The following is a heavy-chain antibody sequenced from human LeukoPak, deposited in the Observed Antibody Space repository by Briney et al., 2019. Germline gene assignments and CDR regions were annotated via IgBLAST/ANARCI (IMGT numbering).Heavy chain of an antibody. CDR3: ARANYYDSSGYSRGAFDI. V-gene: IGHV4-59*08. CDR1: GGSIRNYY. Sequence: TASETLSLTCTVSGGSIRNYYWSWIRQPPGKGLEWIGYIYYSGSTNYNPSLKSRVTISVDTSKNQFSLKLSSVTAADTAVYYCARANYYDSSGYSRGAFDIWGQGTMVTVSS. CDR2: IYYSGST. J-gene: IGHJ3*02. D-gene: IGHD3-22*01.